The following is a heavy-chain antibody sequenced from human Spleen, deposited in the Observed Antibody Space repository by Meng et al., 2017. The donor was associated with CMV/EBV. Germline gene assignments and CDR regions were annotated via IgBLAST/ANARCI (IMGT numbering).Heavy chain of an antibody. J-gene: IGHJ4*02. Sequence: SETLSLTCTVSGGSVSSGSYYWSWIRQPPGKGLEWIGYIYYSGSTNYNPSLKSRVTISVDTSKNQFSLKLSSVTAADTAVYYCARVRPLVRAAAGRYFDYWGQGTLVTVSS. CDR1: GGSVSSGSYY. V-gene: IGHV4-61*01. D-gene: IGHD6-13*01. CDR2: IYYSGST. CDR3: ARVRPLVRAAAGRYFDY.